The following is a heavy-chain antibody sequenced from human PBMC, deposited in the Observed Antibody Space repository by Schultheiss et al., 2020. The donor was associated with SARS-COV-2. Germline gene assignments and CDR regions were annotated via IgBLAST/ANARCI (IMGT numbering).Heavy chain of an antibody. CDR3: ARDRHPSVRWFRDPYGMDV. CDR2: INPSGGST. J-gene: IGHJ6*02. D-gene: IGHD3-10*01. Sequence: ASVKVSCKASGYTFTSYYMHWVRQAPGQGLEWMGIINPSGGSTSYAQKFQGRVTMTRDTSTSTVYMELSSLRSEDTAVYYCARDRHPSVRWFRDPYGMDVWGQGTTVTVSS. CDR1: GYTFTSYY. V-gene: IGHV1-46*01.